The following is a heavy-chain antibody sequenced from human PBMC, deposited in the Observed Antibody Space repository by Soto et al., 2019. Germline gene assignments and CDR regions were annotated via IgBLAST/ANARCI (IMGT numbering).Heavy chain of an antibody. CDR1: EFTFSDYW. J-gene: IGHJ6*04. D-gene: IGHD1-1*01. CDR2: LNSSGTTT. V-gene: IGHV3-74*01. Sequence: EVQLVESGGGLIQPGGSLRLSCAASEFTFSDYWMQWVRQAPGEGLVWVARLNSSGTTTNYAASVKGRFTISRDNAKNMVYLQMNSLRVDDTDVYYCAIGGQLAYYVAVCGKGTTVTVAS. CDR3: AIGGQLAYYVAV.